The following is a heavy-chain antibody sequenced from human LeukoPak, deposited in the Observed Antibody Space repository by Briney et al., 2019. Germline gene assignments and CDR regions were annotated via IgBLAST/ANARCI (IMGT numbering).Heavy chain of an antibody. Sequence: ASVKVSCKASGYTFTGYYMHWVRQAPGQRLEWMGWINPNSGGTNYAQKFQGRVTMTRDTSISTAYMELSRLRSDDTAVYYCARSKSSGWYMFDYWGQGTLVTVSP. V-gene: IGHV1-2*02. CDR3: ARSKSSGWYMFDY. CDR2: INPNSGGT. J-gene: IGHJ4*02. CDR1: GYTFTGYY. D-gene: IGHD6-19*01.